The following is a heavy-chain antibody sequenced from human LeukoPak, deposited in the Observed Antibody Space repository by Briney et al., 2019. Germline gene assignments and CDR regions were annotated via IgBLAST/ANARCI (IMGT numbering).Heavy chain of an antibody. Sequence: ASVKVSCKASGYTFTGYYMHWVRQAPGQGLEWMGWINPNSGGTNYAQTFQGRVTMTRDTSISTAYMELSRLRSDDTAVYYCARGGKVVVTANFDYWGQGTLVTVSS. D-gene: IGHD2-21*02. V-gene: IGHV1-2*02. CDR2: INPNSGGT. CDR3: ARGGKVVVTANFDY. J-gene: IGHJ4*02. CDR1: GYTFTGYY.